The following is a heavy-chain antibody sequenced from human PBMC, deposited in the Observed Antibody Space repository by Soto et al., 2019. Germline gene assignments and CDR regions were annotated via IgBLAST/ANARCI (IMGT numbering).Heavy chain of an antibody. J-gene: IGHJ4*02. Sequence: QVQLVESGGGVVQPGGSLRLSCVASGFTFSTSVMHWVRQAPGKGLEWMAIISYGGNNKYYADSVKGRFTISRDISGSTLYLQMNSLRNEDTAVYYCAREEFEDGRGHLDHWGQGTLVSVSS. V-gene: IGHV3-30-3*01. CDR2: ISYGGNNK. D-gene: IGHD3-22*01. CDR1: GFTFSTSV. CDR3: AREEFEDGRGHLDH.